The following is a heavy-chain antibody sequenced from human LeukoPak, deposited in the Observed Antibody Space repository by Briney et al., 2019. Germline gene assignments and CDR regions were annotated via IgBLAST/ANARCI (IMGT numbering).Heavy chain of an antibody. CDR1: GGSISSYY. V-gene: IGHV4-59*12. J-gene: IGHJ5*02. CDR2: IYYSGST. CDR3: ARDNDILTGRFDP. D-gene: IGHD3-9*01. Sequence: SETLSLTCTVSGGSISSYYWSWIRQPPGKGLEGIGYIYYSGSTNYNPSLKSRVTISVDTSKNQFSLKLSSVTAADTAVYYCARDNDILTGRFDPWGQGTLVTVSS.